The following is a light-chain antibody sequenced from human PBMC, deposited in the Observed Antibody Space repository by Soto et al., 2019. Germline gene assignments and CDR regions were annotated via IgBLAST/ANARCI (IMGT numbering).Light chain of an antibody. V-gene: IGKV1-33*01. J-gene: IGKJ4*01. Sequence: DIQMTQSPSSLSASVGDRVTITCQASQDISNYLNWYQQKPGKAPKVLIYDASNLETGVPSRFSGSGSGTHFTFTTSIHQPEEIATYYCLRDDNPPRTFGGGTKVEIK. CDR3: LRDDNPPRT. CDR2: DAS. CDR1: QDISNY.